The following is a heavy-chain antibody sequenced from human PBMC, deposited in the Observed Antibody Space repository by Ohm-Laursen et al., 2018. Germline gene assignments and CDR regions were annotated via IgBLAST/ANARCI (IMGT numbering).Heavy chain of an antibody. J-gene: IGHJ4*02. Sequence: PGTLSLTCTVSGGSISSSNYYWGWIRQPPGKGLEWIGSIYYSGNTYFNPSLKSRVTISVDTSKNQFSLTLSSVTAADTAVYYCAGRGYWGQGTLVTVSS. CDR2: IYYSGNT. CDR1: GGSISSSNYY. V-gene: IGHV4-39*07. CDR3: AGRGY.